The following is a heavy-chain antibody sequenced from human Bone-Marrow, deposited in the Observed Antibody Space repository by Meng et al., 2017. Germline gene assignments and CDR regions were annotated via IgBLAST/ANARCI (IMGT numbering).Heavy chain of an antibody. D-gene: IGHD1-26*01. CDR3: TRERWELLSGAFDY. CDR2: IKSKPDGETT. V-gene: IGHV3-15*01. CDR1: GFTFTNAW. Sequence: GESLKISCEGSGFTFTNAWMTWVRQVPGKRLEWVGRIKSKPDGETTDYAAPVKGRFIISRDDSKSIAYLQMNSLKTEDTAVYYCTRERWELLSGAFDYWGQGTLVTVSS. J-gene: IGHJ4*02.